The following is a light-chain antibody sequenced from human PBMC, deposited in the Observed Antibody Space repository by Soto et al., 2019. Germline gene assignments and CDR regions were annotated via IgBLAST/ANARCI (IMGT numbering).Light chain of an antibody. CDR3: QQYDTWPRTN. J-gene: IGKJ5*01. V-gene: IGKV3-15*01. CDR1: QSVRTR. CDR2: GAS. Sequence: EIVMTQSPATVSVSPLELATLSCTASQSVRTRLAWYQQKPGQAPRLLILGASTRATGIPDRFSGTGSGTEFTLTIRSLQSEDFAVYHCQQYDTWPRTNFGQGTRLEIK.